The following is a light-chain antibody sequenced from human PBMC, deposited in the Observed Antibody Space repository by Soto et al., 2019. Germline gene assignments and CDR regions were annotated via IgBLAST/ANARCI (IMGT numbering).Light chain of an antibody. J-gene: IGKJ5*01. V-gene: IGKV1-9*01. CDR2: TAS. Sequence: DIQLTQSPSFLSASVGDGVTITCRASQGISDYSAWYQQKPGKAPKLLIHTASTLQTGVPSRFSGSGSGTEFTLTISSLQPEDFATYYCQQRHSYPITFGQGTRLEIK. CDR1: QGISDY. CDR3: QQRHSYPIT.